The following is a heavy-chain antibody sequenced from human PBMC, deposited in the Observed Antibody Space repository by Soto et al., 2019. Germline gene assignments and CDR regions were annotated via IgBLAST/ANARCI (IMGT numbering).Heavy chain of an antibody. V-gene: IGHV1-3*01. CDR2: INAGNGNT. CDR1: GYTFTSYA. J-gene: IGHJ6*02. Sequence: ASVKVSCKASGYTFTSYAMHWVRQAPGQRLEWMGWINAGNGNTKYSQKFQGRVTMTRDTSTSTVYMELSSLRSEDTAVYYCARDRGVSSSSSDRYYYYGMDVWGQGTTVTVSS. CDR3: ARDRGVSSSSSDRYYYYGMDV. D-gene: IGHD6-6*01.